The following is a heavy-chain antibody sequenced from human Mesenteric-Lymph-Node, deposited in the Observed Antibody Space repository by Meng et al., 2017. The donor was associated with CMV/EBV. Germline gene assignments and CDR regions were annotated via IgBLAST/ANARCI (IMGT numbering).Heavy chain of an antibody. CDR2: ISGSGGST. CDR3: AGTRLRFLEWLTAKFDY. Sequence: GGSLRLSWAASGFRFSDYHIYWIRQAPGKGLEWVSAISGSGGSTYYADSVKGRFTISRDNSKNTLYLQMNSLRAEDTAVYYCAGTRLRFLEWLTAKFDYWGQGTLVTVSS. V-gene: IGHV3-23*01. J-gene: IGHJ4*02. D-gene: IGHD3-3*01. CDR1: GFRFSDYH.